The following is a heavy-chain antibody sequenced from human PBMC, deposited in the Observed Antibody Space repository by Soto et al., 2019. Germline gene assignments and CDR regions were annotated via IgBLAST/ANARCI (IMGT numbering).Heavy chain of an antibody. CDR2: IIPILGIA. J-gene: IGHJ6*02. V-gene: IGHV1-69*02. CDR3: ARVPQYRIAAGPSPPGGV. Sequence: QVQLVQSGAEVKKPGSSVKVSCKASGGTFSSYTISWVRQAPGQGLEWMGRIIPILGIANYAQKVQGRVTITADKSTSTAYMELSSLRSEDTAVYYCARVPQYRIAAGPSPPGGVWGQGTTVTVSS. D-gene: IGHD6-13*01. CDR1: GGTFSSYT.